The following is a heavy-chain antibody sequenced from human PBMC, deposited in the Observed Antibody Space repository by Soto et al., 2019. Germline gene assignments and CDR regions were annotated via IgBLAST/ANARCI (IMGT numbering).Heavy chain of an antibody. CDR1: GYTFTSYG. J-gene: IGHJ6*02. V-gene: IGHV1-18*01. CDR2: ISAYNGNT. CDR3: ARDVPTRPRTLYYYYHGMDV. D-gene: IGHD5-12*01. Sequence: QVQLVQSGAEVKKPGASVKVSCKASGYTFTSYGISWVRQAPGQGLEWMGWISAYNGNTNYAQKLQGRVTMTTDTSTSTAYMELRSLRSDDTAVYYCARDVPTRPRTLYYYYHGMDVWGQGTTVTVSS.